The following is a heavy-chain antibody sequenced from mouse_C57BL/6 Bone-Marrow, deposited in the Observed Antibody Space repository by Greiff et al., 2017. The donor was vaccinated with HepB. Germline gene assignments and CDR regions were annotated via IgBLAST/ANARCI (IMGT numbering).Heavy chain of an antibody. V-gene: IGHV1-19*01. J-gene: IGHJ1*03. D-gene: IGHD1-1*01. CDR2: INPYNGGT. Sequence: VQLQQSGPVLVKPGASVKMSCKASGYTFTDYYMNWVKQSHGKSLEWIGVINPYNGGTSYNQKFKGKATLTVDKSSSTAYMELNSLTSEDSAVYYCARRGVYGWYFDVWGTGTTVTVSS. CDR1: GYTFTDYY. CDR3: ARRGVYGWYFDV.